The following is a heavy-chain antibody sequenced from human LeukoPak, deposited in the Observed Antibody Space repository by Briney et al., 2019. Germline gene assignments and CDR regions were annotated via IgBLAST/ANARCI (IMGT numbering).Heavy chain of an antibody. J-gene: IGHJ4*02. CDR2: IYYSGSP. V-gene: IGHV4-59*01. CDR1: GGSISSYY. CDR3: ARGAATFDY. D-gene: IGHD2-15*01. Sequence: SETLSLTCAVSGGSISSYYWSWIRQPPGKGLEWTGYIYYSGSPNYNPSLKSRVTISVDTSKNQFSLKLSSVTAADTAVYYCARGAATFDYWGQGTLVTVSS.